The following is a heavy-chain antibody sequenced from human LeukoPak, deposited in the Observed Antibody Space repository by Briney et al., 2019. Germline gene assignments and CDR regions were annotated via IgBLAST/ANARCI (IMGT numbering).Heavy chain of an antibody. Sequence: ASVKVSCKASGYTFTGYYMHWVRQAPGQGLEWMGWINPNSGGTNYAQKFQGRVTMTRDTSISTAYMELSRLRSDDTAAYYCARADILTGYYWVAWFDPWGQGTLVTVSS. CDR1: GYTFTGYY. D-gene: IGHD3-9*01. CDR3: ARADILTGYYWVAWFDP. V-gene: IGHV1-2*02. CDR2: INPNSGGT. J-gene: IGHJ5*02.